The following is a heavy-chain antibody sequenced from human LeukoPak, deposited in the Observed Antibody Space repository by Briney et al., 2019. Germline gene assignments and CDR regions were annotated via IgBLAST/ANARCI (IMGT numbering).Heavy chain of an antibody. CDR2: ISAYNGNT. CDR3: VRSITMIGVVPDY. V-gene: IGHV1-18*04. D-gene: IGHD3-22*01. CDR1: GYTFTSYG. Sequence: ASVKVSCKASGYTFTSYGISWVRQTPGQGREWMGWISAYNGNTNYAQKLQGRVTMTTDTSTSTAYMELRSLRSDDTSVYYCVRSITMIGVVPDYWGQGTLVTVSS. J-gene: IGHJ4*02.